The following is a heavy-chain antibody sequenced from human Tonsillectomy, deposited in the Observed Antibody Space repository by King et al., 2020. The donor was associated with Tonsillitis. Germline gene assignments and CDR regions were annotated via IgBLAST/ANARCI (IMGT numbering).Heavy chain of an antibody. V-gene: IGHV3-9*01. CDR1: GFTFDDYA. Sequence: GQLVQSGGGLVQPGRSLRLSCAASGFTFDDYAMHWVRQAPGKGLEWVSGISWNSGSIGYADSVKGRFTISRDNAKNSVYLQMNSLRAEDTALYYCAKGIFGVVTPFVSWGQGTLVTVSS. CDR3: AKGIFGVVTPFVS. CDR2: ISWNSGSI. D-gene: IGHD3-3*01. J-gene: IGHJ4*02.